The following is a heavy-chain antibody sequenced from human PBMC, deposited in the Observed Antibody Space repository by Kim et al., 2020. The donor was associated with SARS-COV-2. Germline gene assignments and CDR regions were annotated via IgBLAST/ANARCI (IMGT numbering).Heavy chain of an antibody. Sequence: SETLSLTCAVYGGSFSGYYWSWIRQPPGKGLEWIGEINHSGSTNYNPSLKSRVTISVDTSKNQFSLKLSSVTAADTAVYYCARDKYSSSYRPTNPGRCWFDPWGQGTLVTVSS. CDR1: GGSFSGYY. CDR2: INHSGST. J-gene: IGHJ5*02. CDR3: ARDKYSSSYRPTNPGRCWFDP. D-gene: IGHD6-6*01. V-gene: IGHV4-34*01.